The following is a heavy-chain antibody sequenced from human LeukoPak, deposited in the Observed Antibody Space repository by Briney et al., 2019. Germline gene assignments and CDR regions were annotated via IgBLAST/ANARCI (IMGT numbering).Heavy chain of an antibody. V-gene: IGHV3-15*01. CDR2: IKSKTDGGTT. J-gene: IGHJ3*02. CDR1: GFTFSNAW. CDR3: TTVGVGSTLHAFDI. Sequence: PGESLKISCAASGFTFSNAWMSWVRQAPGKGLEWVGRIKSKTDGGTTDYAAPVKGRFTISRDDSKNTLYLQMNSLKTEDTAVYYCTTVGVGSTLHAFDIWGQGTMVTVSS. D-gene: IGHD1-26*01.